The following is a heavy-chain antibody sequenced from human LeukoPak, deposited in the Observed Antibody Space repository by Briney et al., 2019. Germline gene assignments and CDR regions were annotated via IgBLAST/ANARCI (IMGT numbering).Heavy chain of an antibody. D-gene: IGHD1-26*01. V-gene: IGHV1-69*05. J-gene: IGHJ3*02. CDR3: ARVAGSYTVDAFDI. CDR2: IIPIFGTA. Sequence: ASVTVSCKASGGTFSSYAISWVRQAPGQGLEWMGGIIPIFGTANYAQKFQGRVTITTDESTSTAYMELSSLRSEDTAVYYCARVAGSYTVDAFDIWGQGTMVTVSS. CDR1: GGTFSSYA.